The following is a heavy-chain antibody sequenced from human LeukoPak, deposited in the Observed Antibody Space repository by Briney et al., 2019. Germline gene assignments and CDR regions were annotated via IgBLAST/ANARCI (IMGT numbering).Heavy chain of an antibody. J-gene: IGHJ5*02. V-gene: IGHV1-8*03. CDR2: MNPNSGNT. CDR3: ARERYAAAATGWFDP. CDR1: GDTFTSYD. D-gene: IGHD6-13*01. Sequence: GASVKVSCKASGDTFTSYDINWVRQATGQGLEWMGWMNPNSGNTGYAQKFQGRVTITRNTSISTAYMELSSLRSEDTAVYYCARERYAAAATGWFDPWGQGTLVTVSS.